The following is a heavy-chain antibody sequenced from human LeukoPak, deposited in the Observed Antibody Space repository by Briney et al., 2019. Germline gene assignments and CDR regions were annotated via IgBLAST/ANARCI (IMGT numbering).Heavy chain of an antibody. J-gene: IGHJ3*02. CDR2: IYYSGST. CDR1: GFTFGDYA. D-gene: IGHD1-26*01. CDR3: ARHWELLTFAFDI. V-gene: IGHV4-59*08. Sequence: GSLRLSCTASGFTFGDYAMSWVRQPPGKGLEWIGYIYYSGSTNYNPSLKSRVTISVDTSKNQFSLKLSSVTAADTAVYYCARHWELLTFAFDIWGQGTMVTVSS.